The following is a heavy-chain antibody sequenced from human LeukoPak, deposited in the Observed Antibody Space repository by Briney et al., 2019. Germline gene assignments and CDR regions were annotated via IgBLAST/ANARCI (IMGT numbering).Heavy chain of an antibody. CDR2: IHYSGST. CDR3: ARVRGCSSTSCHLSYFDY. V-gene: IGHV4-59*01. Sequence: PSETLSLTCTVSGGSISSYHWIWIRQPPGKGLEWIGYIHYSGSTNYNPSLKSRVTTSVDTSKKQFSLKLRSVAAADTAVYYCARVRGCSSTSCHLSYFDYWGQGTLVTVSS. CDR1: GGSISSYH. J-gene: IGHJ4*02. D-gene: IGHD2-2*01.